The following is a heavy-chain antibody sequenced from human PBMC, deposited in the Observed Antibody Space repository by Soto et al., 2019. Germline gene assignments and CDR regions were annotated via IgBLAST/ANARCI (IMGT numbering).Heavy chain of an antibody. CDR1: GYTFTSYA. CDR2: INAGNVNT. Sequence: GASVKVSCKASGYTFTSYAVHWVRQAPGQRHEWRGWINAGNVNTKYSQKFQGRVTMTRDTSASTGYMELSSLRSEDTAVQSCGRGFSGGDPDWFYTWGRETLVTVAS. J-gene: IGHJ5*02. V-gene: IGHV1-3*01. CDR3: GRGFSGGDPDWFYT. D-gene: IGHD2-21*02.